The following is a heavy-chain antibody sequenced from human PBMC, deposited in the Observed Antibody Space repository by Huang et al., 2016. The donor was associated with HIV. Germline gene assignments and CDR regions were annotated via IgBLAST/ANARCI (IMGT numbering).Heavy chain of an antibody. Sequence: QVQLQESGPGLVKPSETLSLTCTVSGGSISSHYWSWIRQPPGKGVEWIVSIYYSGSTNYNPSLKRRVTISVDTSKNQFSLKLSSVTAADTAVYYCARDTMVRGFDYWGQGTLVTVSS. J-gene: IGHJ4*02. D-gene: IGHD3-10*01. CDR2: IYYSGST. CDR3: ARDTMVRGFDY. V-gene: IGHV4-59*11. CDR1: GGSISSHY.